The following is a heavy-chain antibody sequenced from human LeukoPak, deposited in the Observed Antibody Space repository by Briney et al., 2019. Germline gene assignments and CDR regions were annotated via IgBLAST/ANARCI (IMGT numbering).Heavy chain of an antibody. V-gene: IGHV3-48*03. Sequence: GGSLRLSCAASGFTFSSYEMNWVRQAPGKGLEWVSYISSSGSTIYYADSVKGRFTISRDNAKNSLYLQMNSLRAEDTAVYYCARDSGYYDSSGYLARFDYWGQGTLVTVSS. CDR1: GFTFSSYE. D-gene: IGHD3-22*01. CDR3: ARDSGYYDSSGYLARFDY. J-gene: IGHJ4*02. CDR2: ISSSGSTI.